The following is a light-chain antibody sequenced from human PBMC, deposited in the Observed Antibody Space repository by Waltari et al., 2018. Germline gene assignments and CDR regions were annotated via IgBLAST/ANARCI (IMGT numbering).Light chain of an antibody. V-gene: IGLV1-40*01. J-gene: IGLJ1*01. CDR1: SSNIGAGYD. CDR2: GNS. Sequence: QSVLTQPPSVSGAPGQRVTISCTGSSSNIGAGYDVPWYQQLPGTAPKLLIYGNSNRPSGVPDRFSGSKSGTSASLAITGLQAEDEADYYCQSYDSSLSGSFFGTGTKVTVL. CDR3: QSYDSSLSGSF.